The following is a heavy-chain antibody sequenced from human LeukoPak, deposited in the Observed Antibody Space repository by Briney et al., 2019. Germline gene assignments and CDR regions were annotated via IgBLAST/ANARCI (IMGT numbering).Heavy chain of an antibody. D-gene: IGHD3-10*01. CDR2: IYTSGST. CDR1: GGSISSYY. Sequence: SETLSLTCTVSGGSISSYYWSWIRQPAGKGLEWIGRIYTSGSTNYNPSLKSRVTMSVDTSKNQFSLKLSSVTAADTAVYYCARGWFGEFDYYYMDVWGKGTTVTISS. CDR3: ARGWFGEFDYYYMDV. V-gene: IGHV4-4*07. J-gene: IGHJ6*03.